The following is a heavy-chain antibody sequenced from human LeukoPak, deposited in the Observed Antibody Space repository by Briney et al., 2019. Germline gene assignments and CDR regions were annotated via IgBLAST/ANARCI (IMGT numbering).Heavy chain of an antibody. CDR2: INHSGST. CDR3: ARGRADYYDSSGPFDY. V-gene: IGHV4-34*01. CDR1: GGSFSGYY. Sequence: SETLSLTCAVYGGSFSGYYWSWIRQPPGKGLEWSGEINHSGSTNYNPSLKSRVTISVDTSKNQFSLKLSSVTAADSAVYYCARGRADYYDSSGPFDYWGQGTLVTVSS. J-gene: IGHJ4*02. D-gene: IGHD3-22*01.